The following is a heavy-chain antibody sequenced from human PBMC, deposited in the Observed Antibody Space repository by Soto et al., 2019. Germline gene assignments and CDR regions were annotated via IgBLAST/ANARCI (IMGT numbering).Heavy chain of an antibody. J-gene: IGHJ6*02. CDR1: GGTFSSYA. Sequence: QVQLVQSGAEVKKPGSSVKVSCKASGGTFSSYAISWVRQAPGQGLEWMGGIIPIFGTANYAQKFQVRVTITADESTSTAYMELSSLRSEDTAVYYCASPPTTGNYYSYGMAVWGQGPTVTVSS. V-gene: IGHV1-69*12. CDR2: IIPIFGTA. D-gene: IGHD4-17*01. CDR3: ASPPTTGNYYSYGMAV.